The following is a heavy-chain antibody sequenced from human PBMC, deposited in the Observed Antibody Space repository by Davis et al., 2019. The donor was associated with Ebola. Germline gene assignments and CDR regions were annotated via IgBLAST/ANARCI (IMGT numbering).Heavy chain of an antibody. Sequence: HTGGSLRLSCAASEFTFRSHWMHWVRQVPGKGLVWVSRINGDGSRTTYADSVKGRFAISRDDAKKSVYLQMNSLRDEDTAVYYCARDYSNYDYYGMDVWGKGTTVTVSS. CDR1: EFTFRSHW. D-gene: IGHD4-11*01. J-gene: IGHJ6*04. CDR3: ARDYSNYDYYGMDV. V-gene: IGHV3-74*01. CDR2: INGDGSRT.